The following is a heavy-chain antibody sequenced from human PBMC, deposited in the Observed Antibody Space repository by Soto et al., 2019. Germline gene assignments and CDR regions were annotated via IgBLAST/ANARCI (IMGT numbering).Heavy chain of an antibody. D-gene: IGHD3-10*01. CDR1: GDTFTTYD. Sequence: ASVKVSCKASGDTFTTYDINWVRQATGHGLEWMGWINPNSGNIGYAQRFQGRVTMTRDTAIRTAYMEVSRLRSDDTAVYYCARGRASGSYYLLDYWGQGTLVTVSS. CDR3: ARGRASGSYYLLDY. V-gene: IGHV1-8*01. J-gene: IGHJ4*02. CDR2: INPNSGNI.